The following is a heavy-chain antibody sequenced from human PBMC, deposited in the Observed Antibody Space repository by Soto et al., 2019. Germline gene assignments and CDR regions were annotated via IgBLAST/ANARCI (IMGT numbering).Heavy chain of an antibody. CDR1: GYTFTSYG. V-gene: IGHV1-18*01. Sequence: QVQLVQSGAEVKKPGASVKVSCTASGYTFTSYGISWVRQAPGQGLEWMGWISAYNGNTNYAQKLQGRVTMTTDTSTSTAYMELRSLRSDDTAVYYCARAGSRGYDYVYYYDYMDVWGKGTTVTVSS. CDR3: ARAGSRGYDYVYYYDYMDV. CDR2: ISAYNGNT. D-gene: IGHD5-12*01. J-gene: IGHJ6*03.